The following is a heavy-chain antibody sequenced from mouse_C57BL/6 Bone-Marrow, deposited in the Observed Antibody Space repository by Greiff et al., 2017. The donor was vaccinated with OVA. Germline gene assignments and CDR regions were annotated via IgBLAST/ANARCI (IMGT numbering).Heavy chain of an antibody. CDR3: TRGIYYEYDRRDAMDY. V-gene: IGHV5-9-1*02. CDR2: ISSGGDYI. Sequence: EVKLVESGEGLVKPGGSLKLSCAASGFTFSSYAMSWVRQTPEKRLEWVAYISSGGDYIYYADTVKGRFTISRDNARNTLYLQMSSLKSEDTAMYYCTRGIYYEYDRRDAMDYWGQGTSVTVSS. CDR1: GFTFSSYA. D-gene: IGHD2-4*01. J-gene: IGHJ4*01.